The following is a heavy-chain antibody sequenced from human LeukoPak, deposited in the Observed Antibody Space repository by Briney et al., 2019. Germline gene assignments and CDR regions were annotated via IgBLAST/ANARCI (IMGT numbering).Heavy chain of an antibody. CDR3: ARAYTAMVTYYYYYYMDV. J-gene: IGHJ6*03. CDR2: ISYDGSNK. CDR1: GFTLSSYA. Sequence: GGSLRLSCAASGFTLSSYAMHWVRQAPGKGLEWVAVISYDGSNKYYADSVKGRFTISRDNSKNTLYLQMNSLRAEDTAVYYCARAYTAMVTYYYYYYMDVWGKGTTVTVSS. V-gene: IGHV3-30*04. D-gene: IGHD5-18*01.